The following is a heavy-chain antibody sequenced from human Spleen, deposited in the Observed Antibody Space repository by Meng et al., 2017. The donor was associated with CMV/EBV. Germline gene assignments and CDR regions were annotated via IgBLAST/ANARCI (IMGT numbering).Heavy chain of an antibody. CDR2: IKSKTDGGTT. V-gene: IGHV3-15*01. D-gene: IGHD2-2*02. CDR1: GFTFSSYA. J-gene: IGHJ6*02. Sequence: GGSLRLSCAASGFTFSSYAMSWVRQAPGKGLEWVGRIKSKTDGGTTDYAAPVKGRFTISRDDSKNTLYLQMNSLKIEDTAVYYCTTYCSSTSCYTLGLSNLTSGEYGMDVWGQGTTVTVSS. CDR3: TTYCSSTSCYTLGLSNLTSGEYGMDV.